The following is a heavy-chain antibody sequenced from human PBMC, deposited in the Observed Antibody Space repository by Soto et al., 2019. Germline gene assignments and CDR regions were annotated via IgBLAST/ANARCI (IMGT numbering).Heavy chain of an antibody. D-gene: IGHD4-17*01. CDR2: ISGSGGST. V-gene: IGHV3-23*01. J-gene: IGHJ6*03. Sequence: PGGSLRLSCAASGFTFSSYAMSWVRQAPGKGLEWVSAISGSGGSTYYADSVKGRFTISRDNSKNTLYLQMNSLRAEDTAVYYCAKDDYGDYGYYYYMDVWGKGTTVTVSS. CDR1: GFTFSSYA. CDR3: AKDDYGDYGYYYYMDV.